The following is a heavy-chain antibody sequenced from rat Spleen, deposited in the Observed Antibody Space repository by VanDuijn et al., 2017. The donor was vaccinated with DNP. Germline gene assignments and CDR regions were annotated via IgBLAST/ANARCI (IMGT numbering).Heavy chain of an antibody. V-gene: IGHV5-17*01. J-gene: IGHJ4*01. D-gene: IGHD1-11*01. CDR3: ARDNYGTSGALDP. Sequence: EVQLVESGGGLVQPGRSLKLSCPASGFTFSDYAMAWARQAPGKGLEWVATISYDGLRTYYRDSVKGRFTISRDDTKGTLYLQMDSLRSDDTATYYCARDNYGTSGALDPWGQGTLVTVSS. CDR2: ISYDGLRT. CDR1: GFTFSDYA.